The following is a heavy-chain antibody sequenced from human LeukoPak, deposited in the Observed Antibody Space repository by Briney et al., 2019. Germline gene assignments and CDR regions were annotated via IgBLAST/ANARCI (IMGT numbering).Heavy chain of an antibody. CDR2: IRSSGSTI. CDR3: ARDQGASKADIVVVPAAYYYYYGMDV. Sequence: PGGSLRLSCAASGFTFSDYYMSWIRQAPGKGLEWVSYIRSSGSTIYYADSVKGRFTISRDNAKNSLYLQMNSLRAEDTAVYYCARDQGASKADIVVVPAAYYYYYGMDVWGQGTTVTVSS. CDR1: GFTFSDYY. J-gene: IGHJ6*02. V-gene: IGHV3-11*01. D-gene: IGHD2-2*01.